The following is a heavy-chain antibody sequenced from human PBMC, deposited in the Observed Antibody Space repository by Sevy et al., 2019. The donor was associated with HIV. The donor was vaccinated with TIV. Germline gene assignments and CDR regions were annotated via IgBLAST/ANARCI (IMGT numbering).Heavy chain of an antibody. D-gene: IGHD3-10*01. V-gene: IGHV3-23*01. CDR2: ISFGGADT. J-gene: IGHJ4*02. CDR3: AKDRVSGSYYTGDFDS. Sequence: GGSLRLSCAASGFTFATYAMTWVRQAPGKGLEWVSVISFGGADTYYADSVKGRLTISRDNSKNTLYLQMNSLRAEDTAVFYCAKDRVSGSYYTGDFDSWGQGTLVTVSS. CDR1: GFTFATYA.